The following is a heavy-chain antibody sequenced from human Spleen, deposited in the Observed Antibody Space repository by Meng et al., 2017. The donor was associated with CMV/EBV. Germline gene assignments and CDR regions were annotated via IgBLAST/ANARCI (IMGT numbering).Heavy chain of an antibody. V-gene: IGHV6-1*01. D-gene: IGHD1-26*01. CDR2: TYYRSKWYN. J-gene: IGHJ6*02. Sequence: VSSNSAAWHWIRQSPSRGLEWLGRTYYRSKWYNDYAVSVKSRITINPDTSKNQFSLQLNSVTPEDTAVYYCARVVGAPPYYFYGMDVWGQGTTVTVSS. CDR1: VSSNSAA. CDR3: ARVVGAPPYYFYGMDV.